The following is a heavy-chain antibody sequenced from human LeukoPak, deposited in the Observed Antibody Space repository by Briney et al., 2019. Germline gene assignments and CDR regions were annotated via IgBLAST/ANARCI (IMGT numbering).Heavy chain of an antibody. CDR1: GFTFSSYG. V-gene: IGHV3-30*02. CDR2: IRYDGSNK. J-gene: IGHJ6*03. D-gene: IGHD6-13*01. CDR3: AKDANSSSWSLSYYYYYYMDV. Sequence: GGSLRLSCAASGFTFSSYGMHWVRQAPGKGLEWVAFIRYDGSNKYYADSVKGRFTISRDNSKNTLYLQMNSLRAEDTAVYYCAKDANSSSWSLSYYYYYYMDVWGKGTTVTISS.